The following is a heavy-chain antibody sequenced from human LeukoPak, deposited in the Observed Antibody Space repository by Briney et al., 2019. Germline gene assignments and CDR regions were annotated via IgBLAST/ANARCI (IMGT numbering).Heavy chain of an antibody. V-gene: IGHV4-39*01. D-gene: IGHD6-19*01. CDR2: IYYSGST. Sequence: SETLSLTCIVSGGSISSSSYYWGWIRQPPGQGLEWIGSIYYSGSTYYSPSLESRVTISVDTSKNQFSLKLSSVTAADTAVYYCASLNSSGWYRFYWGQGTLVTVSS. CDR3: ASLNSSGWYRFY. CDR1: GGSISSSSYY. J-gene: IGHJ4*02.